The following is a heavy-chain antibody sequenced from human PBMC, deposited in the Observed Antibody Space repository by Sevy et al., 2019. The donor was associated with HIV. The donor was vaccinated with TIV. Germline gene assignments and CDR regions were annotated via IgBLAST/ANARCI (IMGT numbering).Heavy chain of an antibody. V-gene: IGHV3-53*01. Sequence: GGSLRLSCAASGFTVSSNYMSWVRQAPGKGLEWVSVIYSGGSTYYADSVKGRFTISRDNSKNTLYLQMNSLRAEDTAVYYCARGHYYDSSGYQTNAFDIWGQGTMVNVSS. J-gene: IGHJ3*02. D-gene: IGHD3-22*01. CDR1: GFTVSSNY. CDR2: IYSGGST. CDR3: ARGHYYDSSGYQTNAFDI.